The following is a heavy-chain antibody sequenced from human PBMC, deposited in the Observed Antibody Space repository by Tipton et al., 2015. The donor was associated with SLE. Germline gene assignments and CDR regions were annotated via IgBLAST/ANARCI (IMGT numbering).Heavy chain of an antibody. D-gene: IGHD5-12*01. Sequence: TLSLTCTVSGGSISSHYWSWIRQPPGKGLEWIGYIYYSGSTNYNPSLKSRVTISVDTSKNQFSLKLSSVTAADTAVYYCAREGDSGYVSNWFDPWGQGILVTVSS. CDR2: IYYSGST. CDR1: GGSISSHY. CDR3: AREGDSGYVSNWFDP. J-gene: IGHJ5*02. V-gene: IGHV4-59*11.